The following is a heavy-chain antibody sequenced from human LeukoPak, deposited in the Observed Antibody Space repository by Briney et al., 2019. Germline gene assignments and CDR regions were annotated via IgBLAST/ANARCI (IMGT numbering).Heavy chain of an antibody. V-gene: IGHV4-59*01. Sequence: SETLSLTCTVSGGSISSYYWNWIRQPPGRGLEWIGYIYNSGSTNYNPSLKSRVTLSVDTSKNQFSLKLSSVTAADTAVYYCARARELGYCSGGSCSYFDYWGQGTLVTVSS. CDR3: ARARELGYCSGGSCSYFDY. J-gene: IGHJ4*02. CDR2: IYNSGST. D-gene: IGHD2-15*01. CDR1: GGSISSYY.